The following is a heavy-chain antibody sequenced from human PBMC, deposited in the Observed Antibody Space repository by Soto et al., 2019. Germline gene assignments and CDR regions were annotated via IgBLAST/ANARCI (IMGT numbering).Heavy chain of an antibody. CDR1: GVSVSSNSAA. D-gene: IGHD6-19*01. Sequence: SQTLSLTCAISGVSVSSNSAAWNWIRQSPSRGLEWLGRTYYRSKWYNDYAVSVKSRITINPDTSKNQFSLQLNSVTPEDTAVYYCARDLNPGIAVAGTSGWFDPWGQGTLVTVSS. CDR3: ARDLNPGIAVAGTSGWFDP. V-gene: IGHV6-1*01. J-gene: IGHJ5*02. CDR2: TYYRSKWYN.